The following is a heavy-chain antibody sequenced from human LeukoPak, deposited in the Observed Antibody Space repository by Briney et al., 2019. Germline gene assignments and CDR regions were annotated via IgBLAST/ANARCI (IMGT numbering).Heavy chain of an antibody. CDR2: INHSGST. CDR3: ARGKIAAAGMSNALDY. Sequence: SETLSLTCAVYGGSFSGYYWSWIRQPPGKGLEWIGEINHSGSTNYNPSLKSRVTISVDTSKNQLSLKLSSVTAADTAVYYCARGKIAAAGMSNALDYWGQGTLVTVSS. J-gene: IGHJ4*02. V-gene: IGHV4-34*01. D-gene: IGHD6-13*01. CDR1: GGSFSGYY.